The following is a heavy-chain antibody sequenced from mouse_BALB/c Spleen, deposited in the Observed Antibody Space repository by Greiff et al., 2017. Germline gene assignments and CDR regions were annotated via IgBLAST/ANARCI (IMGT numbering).Heavy chain of an antibody. CDR3: ARRDGNSPYAMDY. CDR1: GFTFSSFG. CDR2: ISSGSSTI. D-gene: IGHD2-1*01. Sequence: EVMLVESGGGLVQPGGSRKLSCAASGFTFSSFGMHWVRQAPEKGLEWVAYISSGSSTIYYADTVKGRFTISRDNPKNTLFLQMTSLRSEDTAMYYCARRDGNSPYAMDYWGQGTSVTVSS. J-gene: IGHJ4*01. V-gene: IGHV5-17*02.